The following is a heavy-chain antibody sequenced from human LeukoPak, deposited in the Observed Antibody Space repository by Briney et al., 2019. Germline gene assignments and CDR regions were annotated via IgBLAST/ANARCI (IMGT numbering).Heavy chain of an antibody. Sequence: PSETLSLTCTVSGGSISSYYWSWIRQPPGKGLEWIGYIYYSGTTNYNPSLKSRVTISVDTSKNQFSLKLSSVTAADTAVYYCAREAIAVAGKGVVWFDPWGQGTLVTVSS. CDR1: GGSISSYY. D-gene: IGHD6-19*01. CDR2: IYYSGTT. J-gene: IGHJ5*02. CDR3: AREAIAVAGKGVVWFDP. V-gene: IGHV4-59*12.